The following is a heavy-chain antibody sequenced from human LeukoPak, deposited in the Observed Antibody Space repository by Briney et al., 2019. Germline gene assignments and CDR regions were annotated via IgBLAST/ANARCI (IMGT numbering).Heavy chain of an antibody. CDR1: GGSISSYY. D-gene: IGHD3-22*01. CDR3: ARGGWNKFDY. J-gene: IGHJ4*02. V-gene: IGHV4-59*01. CDR2: IFYSGTT. Sequence: SETLSLTCTVSGGSISSYYWSWLRQPPGKGLEWIGFIFYSGTTNYNPPLKSRVTISVDTSKNQFSLKLSSVTAADTAVYYCARGGWNKFDYWGQGTLVTVSS.